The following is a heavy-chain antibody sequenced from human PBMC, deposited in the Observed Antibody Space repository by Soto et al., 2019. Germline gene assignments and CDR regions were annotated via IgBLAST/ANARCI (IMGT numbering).Heavy chain of an antibody. V-gene: IGHV3-33*01. CDR1: GFTFSTYG. CDR3: ARASGPFDY. D-gene: IGHD2-8*02. CDR2: IWYYGSDK. Sequence: QVQLVESGGGVVQPGRSLRLSCAASGFTFSTYGIHWVRQAPGKGLEWVAVIWYYGSDKYYADSVKGRFTISRDNSKNTLYLQMSSLRAEVTAVYYCARASGPFDYWGQGTLVTVSS. J-gene: IGHJ4*02.